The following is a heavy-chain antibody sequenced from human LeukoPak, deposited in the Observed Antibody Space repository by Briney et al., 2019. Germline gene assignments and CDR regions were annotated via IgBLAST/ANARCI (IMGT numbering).Heavy chain of an antibody. CDR2: IYHSRST. D-gene: IGHD3-22*01. CDR1: GYSISSGYY. CDR3: ARRGGYYLDFDY. V-gene: IGHV4-38-2*02. Sequence: SETLSLTCTVSGYSISSGYYWGWIRQPPGKGLEWIGSIYHSRSTYYNPSLKSRVTISVDTSKNQFSLKLSSVTAADTAVYYCARRGGYYLDFDYWGQGTLVTVSS. J-gene: IGHJ4*02.